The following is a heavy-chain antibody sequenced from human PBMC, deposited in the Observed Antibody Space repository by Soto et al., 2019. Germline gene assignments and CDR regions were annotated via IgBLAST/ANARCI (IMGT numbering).Heavy chain of an antibody. CDR2: IYYSGSP. CDR1: GGSISSSSYY. V-gene: IGHV4-39*01. D-gene: IGHD3-9*01. Sequence: QLQLQESGPGLVKPSETLSLTCTVSGGSISSSSYYWGWIRQPPGKGLEWIGSIYYSGSPYYNPSLKSRVTLSVDTSNNQFSLKLSSVTAADTAVYYCARQYYDIFTGSNRPNWFDPWGQGTLVTVSS. J-gene: IGHJ5*02. CDR3: ARQYYDIFTGSNRPNWFDP.